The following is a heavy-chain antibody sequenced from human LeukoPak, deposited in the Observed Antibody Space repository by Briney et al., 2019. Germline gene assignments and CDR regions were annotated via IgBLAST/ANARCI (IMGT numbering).Heavy chain of an antibody. Sequence: GGSLRLSCAASGFTFSSYWMSWVRQAPGKGLEWVANINQDGSEKYYVDSVKGRFIISRDNAKDSLYLQMNSLRAEDTALYYCARDRAIRAEAGAFDIWGQGTMVTVS. CDR1: GFTFSSYW. V-gene: IGHV3-7*01. CDR2: INQDGSEK. J-gene: IGHJ3*02. CDR3: ARDRAIRAEAGAFDI. D-gene: IGHD6-13*01.